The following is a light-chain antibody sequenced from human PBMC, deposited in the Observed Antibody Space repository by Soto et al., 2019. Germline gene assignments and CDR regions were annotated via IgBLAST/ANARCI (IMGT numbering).Light chain of an antibody. V-gene: IGLV1-44*01. CDR2: SND. J-gene: IGLJ1*01. CDR3: SAWDDSLNGLYV. Sequence: VLTQAPSASGTPGQRVTISCSGSSSNIGRSSVNWYQHLPGTAPKPLIYSNDRRPSGVPERFSGSKSGTSASLAISGLQSEDEADYYCSAWDDSLNGLYVFGTGTKVTVL. CDR1: SSNIGRSS.